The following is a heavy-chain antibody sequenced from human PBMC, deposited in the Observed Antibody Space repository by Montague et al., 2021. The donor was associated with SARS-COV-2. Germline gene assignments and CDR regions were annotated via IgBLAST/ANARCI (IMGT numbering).Heavy chain of an antibody. CDR2: IYYSGGT. D-gene: IGHD3-10*01. Sequence: SETLSLTCTVSGGSISSYYWSWTRQPPGKGLEWIGCIYYSGGTNYNPSLKSRVTITVDTSKNQFSLKLSSVTAADAAVYYCARRLLWCGGASMDVWGQGTTVTVSS. CDR1: GGSISSYY. CDR3: ARRLLWCGGASMDV. V-gene: IGHV4-59*08. J-gene: IGHJ6*02.